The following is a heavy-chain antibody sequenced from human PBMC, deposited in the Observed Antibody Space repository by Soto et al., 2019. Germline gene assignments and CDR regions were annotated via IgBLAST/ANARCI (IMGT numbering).Heavy chain of an antibody. J-gene: IGHJ6*02. CDR3: ARPNDFWSDSNYYYYGMDV. Sequence: ASVKVSCKASGYTFTSYGISWVRQAPGQGLEWMGWISAYNGNTNYAQKLQGRVTMTTDTSTSTAYMELRSLRSDDTAVYYCARPNDFWSDSNYYYYGMDVWGQGTTVTVSS. V-gene: IGHV1-18*04. CDR2: ISAYNGNT. CDR1: GYTFTSYG. D-gene: IGHD3-3*01.